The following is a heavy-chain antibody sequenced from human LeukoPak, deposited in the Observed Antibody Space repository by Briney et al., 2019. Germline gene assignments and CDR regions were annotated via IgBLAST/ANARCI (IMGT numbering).Heavy chain of an antibody. Sequence: GGSLRLSCAASGFIFKNYWMYWVRQGPGKGLEWVSSISSSSSYIYYADSVKGRFTISRDNAKNSLYLQMNSLRAEDTAVYYCAAPVTMVRGVQFDYWGQGTLVTVSS. J-gene: IGHJ4*02. CDR1: GFIFKNYW. V-gene: IGHV3-21*01. CDR3: AAPVTMVRGVQFDY. CDR2: ISSSSSYI. D-gene: IGHD3-10*01.